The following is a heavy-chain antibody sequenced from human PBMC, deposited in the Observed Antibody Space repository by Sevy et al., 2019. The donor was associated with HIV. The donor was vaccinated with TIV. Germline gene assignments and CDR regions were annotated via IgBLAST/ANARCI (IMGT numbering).Heavy chain of an antibody. V-gene: IGHV4-31*03. D-gene: IGHD6-6*01. CDR2: IYYSGST. Sequence: SETLSLTCTVSGGSISSGGYYWSWIRQHPGKGLGWIGYIYYSGSTYYNPSLKSRVTISVDTSKNQFSLKLSSVTAADTAVYYCARAIAARHFDYWGQGTLVTVSS. J-gene: IGHJ4*02. CDR3: ARAIAARHFDY. CDR1: GGSISSGGYY.